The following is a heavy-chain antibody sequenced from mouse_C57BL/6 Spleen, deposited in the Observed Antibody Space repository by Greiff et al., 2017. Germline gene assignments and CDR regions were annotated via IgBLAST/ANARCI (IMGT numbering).Heavy chain of an antibody. V-gene: IGHV5-9*01. Sequence: DVKLVESGGGLVKPGGSLKLSCAASGFTFSSYTMSWVRQTPETRLEWVATISGGGGNTYYPDSVKGRFTISRDNAKNTLYLQMSSLRSEDTALYYCARESGYYWGYFDVWGTGTTVTVSS. J-gene: IGHJ1*03. D-gene: IGHD1-1*01. CDR3: ARESGYYWGYFDV. CDR2: ISGGGGNT. CDR1: GFTFSSYT.